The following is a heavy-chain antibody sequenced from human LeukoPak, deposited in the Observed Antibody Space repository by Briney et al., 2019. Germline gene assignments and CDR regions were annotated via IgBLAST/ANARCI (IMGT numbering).Heavy chain of an antibody. J-gene: IGHJ3*02. V-gene: IGHV4-59*01. CDR3: ARFEAAFDI. CDR2: IYYSGST. Sequence: PSESLSLTCTVSRGSNSSYYWSWIRPPAGKGLEWIGYIYYSGSTNYNPSLKRQVTMSVDTSKNQCPLNLSSVTSPYTAVYYCARFEAAFDIWGQGTMVTVSS. CDR1: RGSNSSYY.